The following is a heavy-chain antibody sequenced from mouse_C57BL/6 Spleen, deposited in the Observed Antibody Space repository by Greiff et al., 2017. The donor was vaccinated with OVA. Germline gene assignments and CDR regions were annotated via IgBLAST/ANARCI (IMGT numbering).Heavy chain of an antibody. Sequence: VQLQQSGPELVKPGASVKLSCKASGYTFTSYDINWVKQRPGQGLEWIGWIYPRDGSTKYNEKFKGKATLTVDTSSSTAYMELHSLTSEDSAVYFCARKPGDYYGSGFAYWGQGTLGTVSA. CDR3: ARKPGDYYGSGFAY. V-gene: IGHV1-85*01. J-gene: IGHJ3*01. CDR2: IYPRDGST. CDR1: GYTFTSYD. D-gene: IGHD1-1*01.